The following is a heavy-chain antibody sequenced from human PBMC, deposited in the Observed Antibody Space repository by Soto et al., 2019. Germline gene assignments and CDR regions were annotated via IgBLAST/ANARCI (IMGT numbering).Heavy chain of an antibody. CDR3: ARDPGYDSSGYFVDY. CDR1: GDSISSNNW. D-gene: IGHD3-22*01. J-gene: IGHJ4*02. CDR2: IHHSGST. V-gene: IGHV4-4*02. Sequence: QVQLQESGPGLVKPSGTLSLTCGVSGDSISSNNWWNWVRQPPGKGLEWIGEIHHSGSTNYNPSLKSRVTISVDKSKNQFSLKLNSVTAADTAVYYCARDPGYDSSGYFVDYWGQGILVTVSS.